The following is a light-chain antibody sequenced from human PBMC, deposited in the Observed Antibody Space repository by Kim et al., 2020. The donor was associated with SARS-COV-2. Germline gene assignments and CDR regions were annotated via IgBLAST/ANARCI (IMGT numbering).Light chain of an antibody. Sequence: ASVGDRVSITCRASQGISSYLAWYQQKPGKVPKLLIYTATTLQSGVPSRFRGSGSGTDFTLTISSLQPEDYATYYCQQSNNFPVTFGGGTKVDIK. CDR2: TAT. CDR1: QGISSY. V-gene: IGKV1-12*01. J-gene: IGKJ4*01. CDR3: QQSNNFPVT.